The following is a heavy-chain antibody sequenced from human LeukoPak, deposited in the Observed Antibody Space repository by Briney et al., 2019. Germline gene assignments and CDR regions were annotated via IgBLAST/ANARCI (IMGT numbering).Heavy chain of an antibody. Sequence: SVKVSCKASGYTFTSYGISWVRQAPGQGLEWMGGIIPIFGTANYAQKFQGRVTITADESPSTAYMELSSLRSEDTAVYYCARDSGSYSARSFDYWGQGTLVTVSS. CDR1: GYTFTSYG. D-gene: IGHD1-26*01. CDR3: ARDSGSYSARSFDY. V-gene: IGHV1-69*13. CDR2: IIPIFGTA. J-gene: IGHJ4*02.